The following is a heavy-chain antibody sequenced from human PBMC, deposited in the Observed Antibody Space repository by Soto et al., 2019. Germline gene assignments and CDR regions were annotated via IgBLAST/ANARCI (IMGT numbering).Heavy chain of an antibody. V-gene: IGHV1-18*01. J-gene: IGHJ5*02. CDR2: ISAYNGNT. CDR1: GYAFTIYG. Sequence: ASVNVYCKAAGYAFTIYGISWVRQAPGQGLEWMGWISAYNGNTNYAQKLQGRVTMTTDTSTSTAYMELRSLRSDDTAVYYCARMGDYGNIGWFDPWGQGTLVTVSS. CDR3: ARMGDYGNIGWFDP. D-gene: IGHD4-17*01.